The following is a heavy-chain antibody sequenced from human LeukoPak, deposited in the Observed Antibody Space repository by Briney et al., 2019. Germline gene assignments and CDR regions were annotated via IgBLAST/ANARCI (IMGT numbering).Heavy chain of an antibody. CDR3: ARFGSVAGSPVAFDI. D-gene: IGHD6-19*01. V-gene: IGHV3-7*01. CDR2: IEQDGSEK. CDR1: GFTFSNYW. Sequence: GGSLRLSCAASGFTFSNYWMSWVRQAPGKELEWVANIEQDGSEKYYVDSVKGRFTISRDNAKNSLYLQMNSLRAEDTAVYHCARFGSVAGSPVAFDIWGQGTMVTVSS. J-gene: IGHJ3*02.